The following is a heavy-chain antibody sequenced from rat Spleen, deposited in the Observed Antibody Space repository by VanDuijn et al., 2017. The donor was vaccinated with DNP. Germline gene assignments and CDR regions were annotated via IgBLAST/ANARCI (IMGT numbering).Heavy chain of an antibody. CDR3: ARQTTRGAMDA. CDR2: ISYDGDKT. V-gene: IGHV5-22*01. D-gene: IGHD1-4*01. J-gene: IGHJ4*01. CDR1: GFSFSYYY. Sequence: EVQLVESGGGLVQPGRSLKLSCAASGFSFSYYYMAWVRQAPTKGLEWVAYISYDGDKTFYGDSVKGRFTISRDNSKATLYLQMNSLRSEDTATYYCARQTTRGAMDAWGHGTSVTVSS.